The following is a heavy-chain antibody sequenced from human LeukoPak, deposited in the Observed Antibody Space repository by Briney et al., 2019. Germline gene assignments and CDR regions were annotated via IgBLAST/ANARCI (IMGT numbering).Heavy chain of an antibody. V-gene: IGHV1-2*02. Sequence: ASVTVSCTASGYTFTGYYMHWVRQAPGQGLEWMGWINPNSGGTNYAQKFQGRVTMTRDMSISTAYMELSRLRSDDTAVYYCARGGRREPIGNFDYWGQGTLVTVSS. J-gene: IGHJ4*02. D-gene: IGHD1-26*01. CDR3: ARGGRREPIGNFDY. CDR2: INPNSGGT. CDR1: GYTFTGYY.